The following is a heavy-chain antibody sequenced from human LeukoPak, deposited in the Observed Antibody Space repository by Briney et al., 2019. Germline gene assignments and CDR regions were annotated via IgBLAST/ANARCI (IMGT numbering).Heavy chain of an antibody. D-gene: IGHD3-3*01. CDR3: ASPYYDFWSGYRY. CDR1: GGSISRSTYY. CDR2: IHFSGNT. J-gene: IGHJ4*02. V-gene: IGHV4-39*07. Sequence: PSETLSLTCSVSGGSISRSTYYWGWVRQPPGKGLEWIASIHFSGNTYYNPSLKSRVTISVDTSKNQFSLKLSSVTAADTAVYYCASPYYDFWSGYRYWGQGTLVTVSS.